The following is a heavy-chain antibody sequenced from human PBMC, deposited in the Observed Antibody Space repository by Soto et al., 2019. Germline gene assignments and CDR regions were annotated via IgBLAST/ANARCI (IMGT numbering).Heavy chain of an antibody. D-gene: IGHD3-3*01. CDR3: ARGPYDFWSGYIADAFDV. Sequence: EVQLLESGGDLVHPGGTLILSCVGSGYPFGDYAMRWVRQAPGKGLEWVSAIGPFEAQEPAYAASVKGRFTISRDNSRNTLYLQMNSLRPEDSALFYCARGPYDFWSGYIADAFDVWGQGTMVTVSS. CDR2: IGPFEAQEP. J-gene: IGHJ3*01. V-gene: IGHV3-23*01. CDR1: GYPFGDYA.